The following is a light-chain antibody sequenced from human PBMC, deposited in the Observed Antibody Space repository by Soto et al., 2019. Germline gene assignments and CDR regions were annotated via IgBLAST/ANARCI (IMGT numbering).Light chain of an antibody. J-gene: IGKJ1*01. V-gene: IGKV3-20*01. CDR3: QQYDNSPWT. CDR1: QSVSSSY. Sequence: EIVLTQSPGTLSLSPGERATLSCRASQSVSSSYLAWYQQKPGQAPRLLIYGASSRATGIPDRFSGSGSGTDFTLIVSRLEPEDFAVYYCQQYDNSPWTFGQGTKVEV. CDR2: GAS.